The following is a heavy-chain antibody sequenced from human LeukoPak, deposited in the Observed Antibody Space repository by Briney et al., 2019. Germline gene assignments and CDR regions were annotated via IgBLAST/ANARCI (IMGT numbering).Heavy chain of an antibody. V-gene: IGHV3-30*18. CDR1: GFTFSSYG. CDR3: AKRGVGTAYPYYFDY. D-gene: IGHD3/OR15-3a*01. J-gene: IGHJ4*02. CDR2: ISYDGSDK. Sequence: PGRSLRLSCAASGFTFSSYGMHWVRQAPGKGLEWVAAISYDGSDKYYADSVKGRFTISRDDSKNTLYLQMNSLRAEDTAVYYCAKRGVGTAYPYYFDYWGQGTLVTVSS.